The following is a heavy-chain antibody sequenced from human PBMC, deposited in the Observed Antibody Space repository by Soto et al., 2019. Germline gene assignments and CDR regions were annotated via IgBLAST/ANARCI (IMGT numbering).Heavy chain of an antibody. CDR1: SGSFSGYY. CDR3: TREQSDDNYFDP. CDR2: IYYSGGT. Sequence: SETLSLTCAVYSGSFSGYYYSWIRQSPGKGLEWLGYIYYSGGTNYNPSLKSRVTISLDKSKSQFSLRLISVTAADTAVYYCTREQSDDNYFDPWGQGTLVTVSS. J-gene: IGHJ5*02. D-gene: IGHD6-19*01. V-gene: IGHV4-59*01.